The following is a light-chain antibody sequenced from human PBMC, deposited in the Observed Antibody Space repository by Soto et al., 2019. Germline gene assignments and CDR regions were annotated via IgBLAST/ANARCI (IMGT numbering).Light chain of an antibody. V-gene: IGKV3-20*01. CDR3: QQYESSPPSYT. CDR1: QSLTSSY. Sequence: EIVLTQSPGTLSLSPGERATLSCRASQSLTSSYLAWYQQKPGQAPRLLIYGASSRATGIPDRFSGSGSGTDVTLTIISLESEDFAVYSCQQYESSPPSYTFGQGTKLEIK. J-gene: IGKJ2*01. CDR2: GAS.